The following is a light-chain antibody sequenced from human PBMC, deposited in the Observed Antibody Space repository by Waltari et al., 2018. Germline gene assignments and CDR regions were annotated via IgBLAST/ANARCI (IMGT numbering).Light chain of an antibody. J-gene: IGLJ2*01. Sequence: PSVSAAPGQKVTISCSGSSSNIGTNYVSWYQHLPGTAPELLIYENNKRPSGIPDRFSGSKSGTSATLGITGLQTGDEADYYCGTWDSSLSAVVFGGGTKLTVL. V-gene: IGLV1-51*02. CDR2: ENN. CDR1: SSNIGTNY. CDR3: GTWDSSLSAVV.